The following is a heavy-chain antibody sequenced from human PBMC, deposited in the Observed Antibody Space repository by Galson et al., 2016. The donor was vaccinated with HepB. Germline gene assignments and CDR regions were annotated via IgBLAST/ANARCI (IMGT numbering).Heavy chain of an antibody. CDR2: IYPGDSQT. D-gene: IGHD5-24*01. V-gene: IGHV5-51*01. Sequence: SGAEVKKPGESLKISCKVSGYSFSTYWIGWVRQVPGIGLEWMGVIYPGDSQTRYTPSFQGQVTISTDTSSGIAFLQWSSLKASETAIYYCARVSRAYGDGYKSFDYWGQGTLVTVSP. CDR1: GYSFSTYW. CDR3: ARVSRAYGDGYKSFDY. J-gene: IGHJ4*02.